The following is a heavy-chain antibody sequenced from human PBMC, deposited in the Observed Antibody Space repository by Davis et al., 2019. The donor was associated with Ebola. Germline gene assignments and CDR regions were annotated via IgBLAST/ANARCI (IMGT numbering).Heavy chain of an antibody. CDR1: GGSFSGYY. Sequence: PSETLSLTCAVYGGSFSGYYWSWIRQPPGKGLEWIGEINHSGSTNYNPSLKSRVTISVDTSKNQFSLKLSSVTAADTAVYYCARGGYCSGGSCSIYYYYYGMDVWGQGTTVTVSS. CDR2: INHSGST. D-gene: IGHD2-15*01. CDR3: ARGGYCSGGSCSIYYYYYGMDV. J-gene: IGHJ6*02. V-gene: IGHV4-34*01.